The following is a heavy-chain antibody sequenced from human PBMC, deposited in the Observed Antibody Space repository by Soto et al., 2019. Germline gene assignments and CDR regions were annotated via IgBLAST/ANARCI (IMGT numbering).Heavy chain of an antibody. Sequence: GGSLRLSCAASGFTFSTYDRSWVRQAPGKGLAWVSTISGGAGSTYYADSVRGRFTISRDNSRNTLYLQMNSLRAEDTAVYYCAKDHSAGYYYMDVWGKGTTVTVSS. CDR1: GFTFSTYD. V-gene: IGHV3-23*01. J-gene: IGHJ6*03. CDR2: ISGGAGST. D-gene: IGHD5-18*01. CDR3: AKDHSAGYYYMDV.